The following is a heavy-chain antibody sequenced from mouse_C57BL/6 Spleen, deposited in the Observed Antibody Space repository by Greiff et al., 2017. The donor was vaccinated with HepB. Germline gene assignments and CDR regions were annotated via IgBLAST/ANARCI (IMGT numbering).Heavy chain of an antibody. D-gene: IGHD4-1*01. CDR1: GFTLSDYY. V-gene: IGHV5-16*01. J-gene: IGHJ4*01. Sequence: EVKLMESEGGLVQPGSSMKLSCTASGFTLSDYYMAWVRQVPEKGLEWVANINYDGSSTYYLDSLKSRFIISRDNAKNILYLQMSSLKSEDTATYYCARDGNWGYYAMDYWGQGTSVTVSS. CDR2: INYDGSST. CDR3: ARDGNWGYYAMDY.